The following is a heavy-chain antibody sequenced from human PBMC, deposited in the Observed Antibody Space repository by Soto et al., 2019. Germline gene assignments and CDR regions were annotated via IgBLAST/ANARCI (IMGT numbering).Heavy chain of an antibody. J-gene: IGHJ4*02. Sequence: GGSLRLSCAASGFTFSSYGVHWVRQAPGKGLEWVALISYDGSDKYYADSVKGRFTISRDNSKNTLYLQMNSLRAEDTAIYYCAKDCCNDILGGPDYWGQGTLVTVSS. CDR2: ISYDGSDK. CDR1: GFTFSSYG. CDR3: AKDCCNDILGGPDY. D-gene: IGHD3-9*01. V-gene: IGHV3-30*18.